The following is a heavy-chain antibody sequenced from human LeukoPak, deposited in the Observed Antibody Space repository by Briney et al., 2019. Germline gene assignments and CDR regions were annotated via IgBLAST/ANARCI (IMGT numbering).Heavy chain of an antibody. CDR2: INIGGTNT. Sequence: GGSLRLSCAASGFTFNDYYMSWIRQAPGKGLEWLSYINIGGTNTHYADSVKGRFTISRDNAKKSLYLEVNNLRAEDTAVYYCATDGAGFDTWGQGTLVTVSS. CDR3: ATDGAGFDT. J-gene: IGHJ5*02. CDR1: GFTFNDYY. V-gene: IGHV3-11*01.